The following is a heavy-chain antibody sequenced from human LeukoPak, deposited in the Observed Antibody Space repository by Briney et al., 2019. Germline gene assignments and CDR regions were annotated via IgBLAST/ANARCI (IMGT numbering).Heavy chain of an antibody. D-gene: IGHD3-10*01. CDR1: GFIFSSYS. CDR3: AREDYGSRSGDY. V-gene: IGHV3-21*01. CDR2: ISSSSSYI. Sequence: PGGSLRLSRAASGFIFSSYSMNYVRQAPGKGLEWVSSISSSSSYIYYAGSVKGRFTISRDNAKNSLYLQMNSLRAEDTAVYYCAREDYGSRSGDYWGQGTLVTVSS. J-gene: IGHJ4*02.